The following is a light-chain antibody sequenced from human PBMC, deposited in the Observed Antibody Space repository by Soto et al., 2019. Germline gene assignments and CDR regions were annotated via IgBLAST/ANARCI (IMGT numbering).Light chain of an antibody. V-gene: IGLV2-23*03. Sequence: QSVLTQPASVSGSPGQSITISCTGTSSDVGSYNLVSWYQQHPGKAPKLMIYEGSKRPSGVSNRFSGSKSGNTASLTISGLQAEDEADYYCCSYAGSSTFAYVFGPGTKLTVL. CDR2: EGS. J-gene: IGLJ1*01. CDR1: SSDVGSYNL. CDR3: CSYAGSSTFAYV.